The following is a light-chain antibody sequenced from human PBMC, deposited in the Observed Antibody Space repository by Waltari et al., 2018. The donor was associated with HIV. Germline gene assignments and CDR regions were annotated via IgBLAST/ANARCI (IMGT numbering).Light chain of an antibody. V-gene: IGKV1-39*01. CDR1: QSITYS. J-gene: IGKJ2*01. CDR3: LQTYTSPRYT. CDR2: ATS. Sequence: EIQMTQSPSSLSASVGDRVTITCRASQSITYSLHWYQQKPGKAPRLLLSATSTLQSGVPPRYSGGGSGTDFTLTISSLQSEDFATYYCLQTYTSPRYTFGQGTELE.